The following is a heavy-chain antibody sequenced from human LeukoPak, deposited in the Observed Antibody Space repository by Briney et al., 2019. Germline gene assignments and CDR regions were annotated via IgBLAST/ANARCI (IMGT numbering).Heavy chain of an antibody. D-gene: IGHD6-19*01. V-gene: IGHV1-69*13. CDR2: IIPIFGTA. Sequence: SVKVSCKASGGTFSSYAISWVRQAPGQGLEWMGGIIPIFGTANYAQKFQGRVTITADESTSTAYMELSSLRSEDTAVYYCARAERKVFIYSSGWYGAFDIWGQGTMVTVSS. CDR3: ARAERKVFIYSSGWYGAFDI. CDR1: GGTFSSYA. J-gene: IGHJ3*02.